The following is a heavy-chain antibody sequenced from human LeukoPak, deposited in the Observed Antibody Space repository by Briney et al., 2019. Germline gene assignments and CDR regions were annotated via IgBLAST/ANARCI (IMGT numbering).Heavy chain of an antibody. CDR1: GFTFATFW. D-gene: IGHD3-10*01. CDR3: ARPLKYYYGSETYFWFDP. J-gene: IGHJ5*02. V-gene: IGHV3-7*01. Sequence: GGSLRLSCAASGFTFATFWLTWVRQAPGKGLEWVANIKQDGSEKYYLDSVKGRFTISRDNAKNSLYLQMNSLRAEDAAVYYCARPLKYYYGSETYFWFDPWGQGTLVTVSS. CDR2: IKQDGSEK.